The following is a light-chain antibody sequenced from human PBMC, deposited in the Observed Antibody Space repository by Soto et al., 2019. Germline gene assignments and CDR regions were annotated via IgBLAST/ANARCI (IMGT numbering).Light chain of an antibody. Sequence: EIVMTQSPAALSLSPGELATLSCRASQSVGTNLAWYQQKPGQAPRNLIYGASARATAVPARFSGSGSGTEFTLTISSRQSADFAVYYCQQYSDWPPITFGGGTKVEIK. J-gene: IGKJ4*01. V-gene: IGKV3-15*01. CDR1: QSVGTN. CDR2: GAS. CDR3: QQYSDWPPIT.